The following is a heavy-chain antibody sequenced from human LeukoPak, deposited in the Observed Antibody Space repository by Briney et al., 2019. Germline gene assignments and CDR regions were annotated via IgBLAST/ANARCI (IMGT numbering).Heavy chain of an antibody. J-gene: IGHJ2*01. CDR3: ARGEEQWLEWYFDL. V-gene: IGHV4-31*03. Sequence: SQTLSLTCTVSGGSFSTGGYYWSWIRQHPGKGLEWIGYIYYSGNTYYNPSLKSRVTISIDTSKNQFSLKLSSVTAADTAVYHCARGEEQWLEWYFDLWGRGTLVTVSS. CDR1: GGSFSTGGYY. D-gene: IGHD6-19*01. CDR2: IYYSGNT.